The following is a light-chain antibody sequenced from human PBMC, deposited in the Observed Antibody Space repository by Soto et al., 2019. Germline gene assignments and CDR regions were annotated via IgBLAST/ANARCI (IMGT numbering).Light chain of an antibody. CDR3: NSYTSSNTYV. Sequence: QSALTQPASVSGSPGQSITICCTGTSSDIGGYNYVSWYQQHPGKVPKLMIHDVSNRPSGVSNRFSGSKSGNTASLTISGLHAEEEADYYCNSYTSSNTYVFGTGTKVTLL. CDR1: SSDIGGYNY. V-gene: IGLV2-14*01. J-gene: IGLJ1*01. CDR2: DVS.